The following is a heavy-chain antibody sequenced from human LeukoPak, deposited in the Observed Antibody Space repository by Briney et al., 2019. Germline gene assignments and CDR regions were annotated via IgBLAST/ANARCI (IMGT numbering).Heavy chain of an antibody. Sequence: GGSLRLSCATSGFTFDDYGMAWVRQAPGKGLEWVAVIWFDGSDKYYVDSVKGRFTISRDNSKNTLSLQMNSLRAEDTAVYYCARYRAAPNYFDFWGQGTLVTVSS. V-gene: IGHV3-33*08. CDR2: IWFDGSDK. CDR1: GFTFDDYG. D-gene: IGHD6-13*01. J-gene: IGHJ4*02. CDR3: ARYRAAPNYFDF.